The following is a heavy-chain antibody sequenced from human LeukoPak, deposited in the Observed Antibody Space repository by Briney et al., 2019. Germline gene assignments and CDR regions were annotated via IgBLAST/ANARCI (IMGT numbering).Heavy chain of an antibody. CDR1: GGSIRSYY. V-gene: IGHV4-59*01. CDR3: ATSSGNLGPAALFDY. D-gene: IGHD4-23*01. Sequence: PSETLSLTCAVSGGSIRSYYWSWIRQPPGKGLEWIGYMYYTGTTNYNPSLKSRVTISVDTSKNQFSLKLNSVTAADTAVYYCATSSGNLGPAALFDYWGQGSLVTVSS. J-gene: IGHJ4*02. CDR2: MYYTGTT.